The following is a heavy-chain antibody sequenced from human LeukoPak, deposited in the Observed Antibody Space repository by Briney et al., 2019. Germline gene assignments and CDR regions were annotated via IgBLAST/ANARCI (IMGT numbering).Heavy chain of an antibody. Sequence: GGSLRLSCAASGFTFSSYGMHCVRQAPGKGLEWVAGLWYDGSNKYYVDSVNGRFTISRDNSTNSMYMQMNSLRAKDTDVYYCARGIDGVGACFDYWGQGTLVTVSS. CDR1: GFTFSSYG. D-gene: IGHD1-26*01. CDR3: ARGIDGVGACFDY. CDR2: LWYDGSNK. J-gene: IGHJ4*02. V-gene: IGHV3-33*01.